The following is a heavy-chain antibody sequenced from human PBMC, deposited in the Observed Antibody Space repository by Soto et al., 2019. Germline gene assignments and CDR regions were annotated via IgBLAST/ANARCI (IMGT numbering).Heavy chain of an antibody. CDR2: INHSGST. D-gene: IGHD3-10*01. CDR1: GGSFSGYY. Sequence: SETLSLTCAVFGGSFSGYYWNWIRQPPGKGLEWIGEINHSGSTNYNPSLKSRVTISVDTSKNQFSLKLSSVTAADTAVYYCARGYGRNLAYSAQGTLVTVSS. V-gene: IGHV4-34*01. J-gene: IGHJ4*02. CDR3: ARGYGRNLAY.